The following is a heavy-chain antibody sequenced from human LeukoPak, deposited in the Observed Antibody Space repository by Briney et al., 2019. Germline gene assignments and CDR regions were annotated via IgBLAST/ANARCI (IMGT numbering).Heavy chain of an antibody. CDR3: XXXPDAIVATMAGW. D-gene: IGHD5-12*01. V-gene: IGHV3-23*01. J-gene: IGHJ4*02. CDR1: GFTFSSYA. CDR2: ISGSGGST. Sequence: GGSLRLSCAASGFTFSSYAMSWVRQAPGKGLEWVSAISGSGGSTYYADSVKGRFTISRDNSKNTLYLQMNSLRAEDTAVYYXXXXPDAIVATMAGWWGQGTLVTVSS.